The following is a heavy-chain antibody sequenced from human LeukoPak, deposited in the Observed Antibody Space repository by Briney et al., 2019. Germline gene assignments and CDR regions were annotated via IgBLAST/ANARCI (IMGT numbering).Heavy chain of an antibody. CDR1: GFTFSGHF. V-gene: IGHV3-64D*06. Sequence: GGSLRLSCSASGFTFSGHFMHWVRQAPGKGREYVSSISINGDKTYYAESVKGRFTISRDNSKNTLYLQSSSLRVEDTAVYYCIKDRIGTWSFDHWGQGTLLTVSS. D-gene: IGHD1-26*01. J-gene: IGHJ4*02. CDR2: ISINGDKT. CDR3: IKDRIGTWSFDH.